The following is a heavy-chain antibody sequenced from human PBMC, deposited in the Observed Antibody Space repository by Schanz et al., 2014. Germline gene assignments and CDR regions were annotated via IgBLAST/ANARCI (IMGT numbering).Heavy chain of an antibody. D-gene: IGHD6-13*01. V-gene: IGHV3-33*06. J-gene: IGHJ4*02. CDR3: AKSQGSSFDS. CDR1: GFNFGSHG. Sequence: QVQLVESGGGVVQPGRSLRLSCAASGFNFGSHGMHWVRQAPGKGLEWVAVISYDGSFKNYADSVRGRITMSRDNSKNTLYLQMSSLRAEDTAVYYCAKSQGSSFDSWGQGTLVTVSS. CDR2: ISYDGSFK.